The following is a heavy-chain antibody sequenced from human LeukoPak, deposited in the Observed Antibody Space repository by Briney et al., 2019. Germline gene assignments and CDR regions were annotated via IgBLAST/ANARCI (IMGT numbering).Heavy chain of an antibody. CDR1: GGSISSSSYY. D-gene: IGHD5-12*01. Sequence: SETLSLTCTVSGGSISSSSYYWGWIRQPPGKGLEWIGSIYFGGNTYYNPSLKSRVTISVDTSKNQFSLKLSSVTAADTAVYYCARLDIVATMGFDYWGQGTLVTVSS. CDR2: IYFGGNT. J-gene: IGHJ4*02. CDR3: ARLDIVATMGFDY. V-gene: IGHV4-39*01.